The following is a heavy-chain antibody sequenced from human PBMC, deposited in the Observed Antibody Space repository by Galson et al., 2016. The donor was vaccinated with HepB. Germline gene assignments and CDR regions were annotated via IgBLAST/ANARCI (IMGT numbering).Heavy chain of an antibody. Sequence: SLRLSCAASGFIFSGLTMHWVRQAPDKGLEWVALISDDASHIIYADSVKDRFTVSRDNSKNTLFLQMNSLRGDDTAVYYCARALDSRWYAAYWGQGTLVTVSS. V-gene: IGHV3-30*04. J-gene: IGHJ4*02. CDR1: GFIFSGLT. CDR2: ISDDASHI. CDR3: ARALDSRWYAAY. D-gene: IGHD6-13*01.